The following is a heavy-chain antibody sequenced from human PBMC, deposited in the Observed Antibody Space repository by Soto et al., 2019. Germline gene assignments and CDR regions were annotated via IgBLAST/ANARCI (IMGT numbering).Heavy chain of an antibody. V-gene: IGHV5-51*01. D-gene: IGHD2-2*01. J-gene: IGHJ6*02. Sequence: PGESLKISCNGSGYSFTSYWIGWVRQLPGKGLEWMGIIYPGDSDTRYSPSLQGQFTISADKSISTAYLQWSSLKASDTAMYYRARNQYQLPKYYYRMDVWGRGTTVTVSS. CDR1: GYSFTSYW. CDR2: IYPGDSDT. CDR3: ARNQYQLPKYYYRMDV.